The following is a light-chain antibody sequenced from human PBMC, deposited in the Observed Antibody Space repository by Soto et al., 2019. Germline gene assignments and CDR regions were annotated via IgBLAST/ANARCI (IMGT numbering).Light chain of an antibody. V-gene: IGKV3-15*01. Sequence: EIVMTQSPATLSVSPGERATLSCRASQSVSGNLAWYQQKPGQAPRLLIYAASTRATGIPARFSGSGSGTEFTPPIRSLQSEDFAVYYCQQYNNWPPITFGPGTKVDIK. CDR3: QQYNNWPPIT. J-gene: IGKJ3*01. CDR1: QSVSGN. CDR2: AAS.